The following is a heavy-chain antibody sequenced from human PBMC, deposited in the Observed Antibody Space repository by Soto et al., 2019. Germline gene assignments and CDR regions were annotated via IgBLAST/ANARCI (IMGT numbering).Heavy chain of an antibody. J-gene: IGHJ4*02. CDR2: IYHSGST. CDR1: GGSISSGGYS. V-gene: IGHV4-30-2*01. CDR3: ARVGSSGWSPDY. Sequence: PSETLSLTCAVSGGSISSGGYSWSWIRQPPGKGLEWIGYIYHSGSTFYNPSLKSRVTISIDKSKNQFSLKLSSVTTADTAMYYCARVGSSGWSPDYWGQGTLVTVSS. D-gene: IGHD6-19*01.